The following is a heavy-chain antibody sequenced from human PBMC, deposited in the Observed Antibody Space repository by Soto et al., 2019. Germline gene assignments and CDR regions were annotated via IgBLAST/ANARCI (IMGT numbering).Heavy chain of an antibody. V-gene: IGHV3-23*01. Sequence: VQLLESGGGLVQSGGSLRLSCTASGFSFSSYVMSWVRQAPGKGLEWVSEISAVDGSTYYADSVKGRFTISRDNSKNTVDLQMNSLRADDTAVYYCAKAGYSFFFDYWGQGTLVTVSS. CDR2: ISAVDGST. J-gene: IGHJ4*02. D-gene: IGHD5-18*01. CDR3: AKAGYSFFFDY. CDR1: GFSFSSYV.